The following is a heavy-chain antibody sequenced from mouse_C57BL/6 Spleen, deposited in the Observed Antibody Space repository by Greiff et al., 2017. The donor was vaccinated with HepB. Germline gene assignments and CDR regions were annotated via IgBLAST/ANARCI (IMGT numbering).Heavy chain of an antibody. V-gene: IGHV1-82*01. J-gene: IGHJ4*01. Sequence: VQLQQSGPELVKPGASVKISCKASGYAFSSSWMNWVKQRPGKGLEWIGRIYPGDGDTNYNGKFKGKATLTADKSSSTAYMQLSSLTSEDSAVYVCACYGNFYAMDYWGQGTSVTVSA. D-gene: IGHD2-1*01. CDR2: IYPGDGDT. CDR1: GYAFSSSW. CDR3: ACYGNFYAMDY.